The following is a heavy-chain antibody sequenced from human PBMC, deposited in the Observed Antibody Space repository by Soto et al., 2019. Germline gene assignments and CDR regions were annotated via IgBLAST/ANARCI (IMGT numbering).Heavy chain of an antibody. Sequence: QLQLQESGPGLVKPSETLSLTCSVSSVSITNSSYYWGWIRQPPGKGLEWMGSIYYSGTTYNNPSLKSRVTMSVDTSKNQFSLKLSSVTAADTAVYYCVSDRITIYVRGKLYYFDYWGQGTLVTVSS. D-gene: IGHD3-3*01. J-gene: IGHJ4*02. CDR1: SVSITNSSYY. CDR2: IYYSGTT. CDR3: VSDRITIYVRGKLYYFDY. V-gene: IGHV4-39*01.